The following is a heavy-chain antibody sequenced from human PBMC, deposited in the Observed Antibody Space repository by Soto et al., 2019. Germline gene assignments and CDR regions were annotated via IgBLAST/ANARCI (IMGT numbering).Heavy chain of an antibody. CDR2: VDGSGDAT. J-gene: IGHJ4*02. Sequence: EVQLLESGGGLVQPGGSLRLSCAASGFSFSSYAMTWVRQAPGKGLEWVSGVDGSGDATYYADSVKGRFTISRDNSKNTLYLQMNSLRVEDTAVYYCARREIWSGESIGTLGYWGQGTLVTVSS. CDR3: ARREIWSGESIGTLGY. D-gene: IGHD3-10*01. CDR1: GFSFSSYA. V-gene: IGHV3-23*01.